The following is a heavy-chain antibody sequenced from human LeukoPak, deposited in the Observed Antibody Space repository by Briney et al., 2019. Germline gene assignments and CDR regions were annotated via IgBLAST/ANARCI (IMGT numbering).Heavy chain of an antibody. Sequence: SETLSLTCTVSGGSMSPYYWSWIRQTPGKGLEWIGYTFTSGGTNYNPSLKSRVTISVDTSKNQFSLKMTSVTAADTAVYYCARQPLPLREDHFDFWGQGTLVTASS. CDR1: GGSMSPYY. CDR3: ARQPLPLREDHFDF. J-gene: IGHJ4*02. CDR2: TFTSGGT. V-gene: IGHV4-4*09. D-gene: IGHD1-26*01.